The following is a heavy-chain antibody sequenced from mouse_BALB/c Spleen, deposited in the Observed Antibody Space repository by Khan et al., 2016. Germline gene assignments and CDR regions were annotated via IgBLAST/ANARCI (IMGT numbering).Heavy chain of an antibody. Sequence: QVQLQQSGAELVRPGASVKLSCTALGYTFTDYEMHWVKQTPVHGLEWIGVIHPGSGGTAHTQSFKGKATLTADKSSSTAYMDLSSLTSEDAAVYYCTIRRNYDGYYLEMDYWGQGSSVTVSS. CDR2: IHPGSGGT. V-gene: IGHV1-15*01. CDR3: TIRRNYDGYYLEMDY. J-gene: IGHJ4*01. CDR1: GYTFTDYE. D-gene: IGHD2-3*01.